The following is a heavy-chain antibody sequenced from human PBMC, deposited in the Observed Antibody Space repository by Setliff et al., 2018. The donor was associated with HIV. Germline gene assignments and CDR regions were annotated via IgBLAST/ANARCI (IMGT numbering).Heavy chain of an antibody. CDR3: ARVPYRSAWFSGGHDAFDI. J-gene: IGHJ3*02. CDR1: GYSFARYG. CDR2: ISGFNGNT. D-gene: IGHD6-19*01. Sequence: ASVKVSCKASGYSFARYGLSWVRQAPGQGLEWMGWISGFNGNTKYAQSFQNRVAMTTETATSTAYMEMRSLRSDDTAVYFCARVPYRSAWFSGGHDAFDIWGQGTMVTVSS. V-gene: IGHV1-18*01.